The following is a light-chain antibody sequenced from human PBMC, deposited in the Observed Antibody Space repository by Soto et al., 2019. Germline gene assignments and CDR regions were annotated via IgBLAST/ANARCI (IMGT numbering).Light chain of an antibody. J-gene: IGLJ1*01. V-gene: IGLV2-14*01. CDR2: DVS. Sequence: SALTQPASVSGSPGQSITISCTGTSSDVGGYNYVSWYQQHPGKAPKLMIYDVSNRPSGVSNRFSGSKSGNTASLTISGLQAEDEADYYCSSYTSSSTLTVFGTGTKLTVL. CDR1: SSDVGGYNY. CDR3: SSYTSSSTLTV.